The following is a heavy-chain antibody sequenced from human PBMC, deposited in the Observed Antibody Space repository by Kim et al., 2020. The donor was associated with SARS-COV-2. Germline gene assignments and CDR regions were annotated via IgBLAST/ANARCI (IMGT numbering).Heavy chain of an antibody. CDR2: INAGNGNT. CDR1: GYTFTSYA. D-gene: IGHD3-10*01. V-gene: IGHV1-3*01. J-gene: IGHJ6*02. Sequence: ASVKVSCKASGYTFTSYAMHWVRQAPGQRLEWMGWINAGNGNTKYSQKFQGRVTITRDTSASTAYMELSSLRSEDTAVYYCARSYYGSGVYYYYYGMDVWGQGTTVTVSS. CDR3: ARSYYGSGVYYYYYGMDV.